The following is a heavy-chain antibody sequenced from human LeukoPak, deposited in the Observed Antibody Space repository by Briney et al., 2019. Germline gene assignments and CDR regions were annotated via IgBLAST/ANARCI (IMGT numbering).Heavy chain of an antibody. J-gene: IGHJ4*02. D-gene: IGHD1-26*01. CDR3: AREGGAKGNFDY. CDR1: GFTFSSYG. Sequence: PGRSLRLSCAASGFTFSSYGMHWVRQAPGKGLEWVAVISYDGSNKYYADSVKGRFTISRDNSKNTLYLQMNSLRAEDTAVYYCAREGGAKGNFDYWGQGTLVTVSS. CDR2: ISYDGSNK. V-gene: IGHV3-30*03.